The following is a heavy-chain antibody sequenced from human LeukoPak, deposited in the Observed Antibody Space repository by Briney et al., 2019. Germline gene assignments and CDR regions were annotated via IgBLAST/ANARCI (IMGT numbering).Heavy chain of an antibody. J-gene: IGHJ4*02. V-gene: IGHV3-30-3*01. Sequence: GGSLRLSYAASGFTFSSYAMHWVRQAPGKGLEWVAVISSDGSNKYYADSVKGRFTISRDNSKNTLYLQMNSLRAEDTAVYYCARPGCSGGSCYYYFDYWGQGTLVTVSS. CDR3: ARPGCSGGSCYYYFDY. D-gene: IGHD2-15*01. CDR2: ISSDGSNK. CDR1: GFTFSSYA.